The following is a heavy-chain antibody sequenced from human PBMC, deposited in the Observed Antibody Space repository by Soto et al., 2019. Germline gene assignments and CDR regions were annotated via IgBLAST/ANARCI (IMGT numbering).Heavy chain of an antibody. D-gene: IGHD2-15*01. V-gene: IGHV5-51*01. CDR2: IYPIESDA. J-gene: IGHJ5*02. Sequence: PRESLKISCEASGYTFANYWIGWVRQMPGKGLELMGIIYPIESDARYSPSFQGQVIISADKSINTAYLQWSSLRASDTAIYYCVRHGRSGGSSYSGWFDPWGQGTLVTVSS. CDR3: VRHGRSGGSSYSGWFDP. CDR1: GYTFANYW.